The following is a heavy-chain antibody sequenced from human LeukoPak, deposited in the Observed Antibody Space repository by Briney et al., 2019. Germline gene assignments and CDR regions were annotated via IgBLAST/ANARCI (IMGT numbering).Heavy chain of an antibody. V-gene: IGHV1-69*06. D-gene: IGHD3-10*01. J-gene: IGHJ6*03. Sequence: SVKVSCKASGGTFSSYAISWVRQAPGQGLEWMGGIIPIFGTANYAQKFQGRVTITADKSTSTAYMELSSLRSEDTAVYYCARGGPYYYGSGSYQDYYYYMDVWGKGTTVTVSS. CDR1: GGTFSSYA. CDR2: IIPIFGTA. CDR3: ARGGPYYYGSGSYQDYYYYMDV.